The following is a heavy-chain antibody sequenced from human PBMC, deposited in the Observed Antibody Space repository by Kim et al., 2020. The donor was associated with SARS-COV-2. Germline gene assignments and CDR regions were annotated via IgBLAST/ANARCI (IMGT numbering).Heavy chain of an antibody. CDR3: ASHEWDY. CDR1: GFTFSSYA. Sequence: GGSLRLSCAASGFTFSSYAMNWVRQAPGKGLEWVAVISYDGSNKYYADSVKGRFTISRDNSKHTLYLQMNSLRAEDTAVYYCASHEWDYWGQGTLVTVSS. J-gene: IGHJ4*02. D-gene: IGHD2-8*01. CDR2: ISYDGSNK. V-gene: IGHV3-30*04.